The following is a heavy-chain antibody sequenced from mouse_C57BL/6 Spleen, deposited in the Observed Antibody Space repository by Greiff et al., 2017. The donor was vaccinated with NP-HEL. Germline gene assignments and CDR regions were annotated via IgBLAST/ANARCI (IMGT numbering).Heavy chain of an antibody. CDR3: AREDWDRDYFDY. D-gene: IGHD4-1*01. CDR1: GFSLTSYG. V-gene: IGHV2-2*01. J-gene: IGHJ2*01. Sequence: VQLQQSGPGLVQPSQSLSITCTVSGFSLTSYGVHWVRQSPGKGLEWLGVIWSVGSTDYNAAFISSLSISKDNSKSQVFFKMNSLQAEDTAIYDCAREDWDRDYFDYWGQGTTLTVSS. CDR2: IWSVGST.